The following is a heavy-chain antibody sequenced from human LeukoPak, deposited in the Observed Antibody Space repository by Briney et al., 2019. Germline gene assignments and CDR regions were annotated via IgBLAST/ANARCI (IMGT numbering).Heavy chain of an antibody. CDR1: GFTFSSYW. Sequence: TGGSLRLSCATSGFTFSSYWMSWVRQAPGKGLEWVAFIRYDGSNKYYADSVKGRFTISRDNAKNSLYLQMNSLRAEDTAVYYCAREGAVFDYWGQGTLVTVSS. CDR3: AREGAVFDY. CDR2: IRYDGSNK. D-gene: IGHD1-26*01. J-gene: IGHJ4*02. V-gene: IGHV3-33*08.